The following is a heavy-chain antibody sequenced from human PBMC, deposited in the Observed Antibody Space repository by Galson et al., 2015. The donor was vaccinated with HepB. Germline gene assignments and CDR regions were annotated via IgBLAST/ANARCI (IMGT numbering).Heavy chain of an antibody. Sequence: SVKVSCKASGYNFNNYGLSWIRQAPGPGLKWMGWFSGYDGSTNYAQKFQGRVTMTADASTGTAYLELRDLRSDDTAVYYCARDSRLELRLNNYFSYGMDVWGQGSAVTVSS. D-gene: IGHD1-1*01. CDR3: ARDSRLELRLNNYFSYGMDV. V-gene: IGHV1-18*01. J-gene: IGHJ6*02. CDR1: GYNFNNYG. CDR2: FSGYDGST.